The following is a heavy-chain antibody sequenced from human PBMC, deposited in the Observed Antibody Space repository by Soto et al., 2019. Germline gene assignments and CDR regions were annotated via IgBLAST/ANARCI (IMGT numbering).Heavy chain of an antibody. J-gene: IGHJ3*02. CDR3: TTYEYHYYDSSGYLGDAFDI. V-gene: IGHV3-15*07. CDR2: IKSKTDGGTT. CDR1: GFTFSNAW. D-gene: IGHD3-22*01. Sequence: GGSLRLSCAASGFTFSNAWMNWVRQAPGKGQEWVGRIKSKTDGGTTDYAAPVKGRFTISRDDSKNTLYLQMNSLKTEDTAVYYCTTYEYHYYDSSGYLGDAFDIWGQGTMVTVSS.